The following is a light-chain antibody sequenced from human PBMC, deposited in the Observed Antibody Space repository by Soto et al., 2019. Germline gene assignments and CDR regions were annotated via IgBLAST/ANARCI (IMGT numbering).Light chain of an antibody. CDR1: SSDVGGYDY. J-gene: IGLJ1*01. Sequence: QSVLTQPPSASGSPGQSVTISCAGTSSDVGGYDYVSWYQQHPGKAPKLIIYEVIKRPSGVPDRFSGSNSGKTASLTISGLQAEDEADYYCCSYVGARRYVFVIATQLTVL. CDR3: CSYVGARRYV. CDR2: EVI. V-gene: IGLV2-8*01.